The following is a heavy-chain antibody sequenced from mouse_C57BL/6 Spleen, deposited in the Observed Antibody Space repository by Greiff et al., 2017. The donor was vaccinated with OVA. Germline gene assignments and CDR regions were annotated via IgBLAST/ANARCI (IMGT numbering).Heavy chain of an antibody. D-gene: IGHD1-1*01. J-gene: IGHJ1*03. CDR1: GFTFSDYY. V-gene: IGHV5-16*01. CDR3: ARVHYGSSYWYFDV. Sequence: EVKVVESEGGLVQPGSSMKLSCTASGFTFSDYYMAWVRQVPEKGLEWVANINYDGSSTYYLDSLKSRFIISRDNAKNILYLQMSSLKSEDTATYDCARVHYGSSYWYFDVWGTGTTVTVSS. CDR2: INYDGSST.